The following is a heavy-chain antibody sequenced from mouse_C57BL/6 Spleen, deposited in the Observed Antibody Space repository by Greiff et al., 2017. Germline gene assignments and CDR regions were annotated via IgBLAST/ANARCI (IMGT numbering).Heavy chain of an antibody. CDR2: ISSGSSTI. CDR1: GFTFSDYG. D-gene: IGHD4-1*01. V-gene: IGHV5-17*01. Sequence: EVKVEESGGGLVKPGGSLTLSCAASGFTFSDYGMHWVRQAPEKGLEWVAYISSGSSTIYYADTVKGRFTISRDNAKNTLFLQMTSLRSEDTAMYYCATLTGTRAMDYWGQGTSVTVSS. CDR3: ATLTGTRAMDY. J-gene: IGHJ4*01.